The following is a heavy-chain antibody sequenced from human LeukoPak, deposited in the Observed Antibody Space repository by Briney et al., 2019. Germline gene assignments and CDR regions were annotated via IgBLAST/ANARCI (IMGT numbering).Heavy chain of an antibody. CDR2: ISYDGSNK. CDR3: AKGGPDCTNGVCYLDY. V-gene: IGHV3-30*18. D-gene: IGHD2-8*01. Sequence: GRSLRLSCAASGFTFSSYGMHWVRQAPGKGLEWVAVISYDGSNKYYADSVKGRFTISRDNSKNTLYLQMNSLRAEDTAVYYCAKGGPDCTNGVCYLDYWGQGTLVTVSS. CDR1: GFTFSSYG. J-gene: IGHJ4*02.